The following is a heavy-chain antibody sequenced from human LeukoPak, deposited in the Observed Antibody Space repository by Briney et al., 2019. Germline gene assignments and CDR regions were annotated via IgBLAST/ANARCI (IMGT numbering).Heavy chain of an antibody. Sequence: ASVKVSCKASGYTFTSYDINWVRQATGQGLEWMGWMNPNSGNTGYAQKFQGRVTMTRSTSISTAYMELSSLRSEATAVYYCARQTYCGGDCYSYYYYYMDVWGKGTTVTVSS. J-gene: IGHJ6*03. V-gene: IGHV1-8*01. D-gene: IGHD2-21*02. CDR3: ARQTYCGGDCYSYYYYYMDV. CDR1: GYTFTSYD. CDR2: MNPNSGNT.